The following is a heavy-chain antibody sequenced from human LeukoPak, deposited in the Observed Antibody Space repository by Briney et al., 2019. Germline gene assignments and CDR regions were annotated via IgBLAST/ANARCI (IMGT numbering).Heavy chain of an antibody. D-gene: IGHD2-15*01. CDR1: GYSFTSYW. CDR3: ARLVLGNCSGGSCYSEWFDP. V-gene: IGHV5-51*01. J-gene: IGHJ5*02. Sequence: GESLKISCKGSGYSFTSYWIGWVRQMPGKGLEWMGIIYPGDSDTRYSPSFQGQVTISADKSISTAYLQWSSLKASDTAMYYCARLVLGNCSGGSCYSEWFDPWGQGTLVTVSS. CDR2: IYPGDSDT.